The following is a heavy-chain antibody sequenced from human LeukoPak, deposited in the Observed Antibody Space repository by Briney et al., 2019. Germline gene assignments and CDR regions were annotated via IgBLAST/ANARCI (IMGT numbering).Heavy chain of an antibody. V-gene: IGHV4-30-2*01. D-gene: IGHD6-13*01. CDR3: ARRPSSSWSGWYSDY. CDR1: GGSISSGGYY. CDR2: IYHSGST. J-gene: IGHJ4*02. Sequence: PSETLSLTCTVSGGSISSGGYYWSWIRQPPGKGLEWIGYIYHSGSTYYNPSLKSRVTISVDTSKNQFSLKLSSVTAADTAVYYCARRPSSSWSGWYSDYWGQGTLVTVSS.